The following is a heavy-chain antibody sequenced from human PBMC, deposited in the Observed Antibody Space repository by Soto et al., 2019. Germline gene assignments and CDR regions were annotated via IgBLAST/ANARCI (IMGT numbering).Heavy chain of an antibody. V-gene: IGHV4-39*01. CDR3: ARMNYSSSSRRGLNWFDP. Sequence: SETLSLTCTVSGGSISSSSYYWGWIRQPPGKGLEWIGSIYYSGGTYYNPSLKSRVTISVDTSKNQFSLKLSSVTAADTAVYYCARMNYSSSSRRGLNWFDPWGHGTLVTVSS. CDR1: GGSISSSSYY. J-gene: IGHJ5*02. D-gene: IGHD6-6*01. CDR2: IYYSGGT.